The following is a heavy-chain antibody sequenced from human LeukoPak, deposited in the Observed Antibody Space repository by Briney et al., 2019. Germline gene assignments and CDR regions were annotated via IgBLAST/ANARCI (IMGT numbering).Heavy chain of an antibody. CDR1: GYTFTSYG. CDR3: ARVRRVGADDAFDI. J-gene: IGHJ3*02. Sequence: ASVKVSCKASGYTFTSYGISWVRQAPGQGLEWMGWISAYNGNTNYAQKFQGRVTITADKSTSTAYMELSSLRSEDTAVYYCARVRRVGADDAFDIWGQGTMVTVSS. V-gene: IGHV1-18*01. CDR2: ISAYNGNT. D-gene: IGHD1-26*01.